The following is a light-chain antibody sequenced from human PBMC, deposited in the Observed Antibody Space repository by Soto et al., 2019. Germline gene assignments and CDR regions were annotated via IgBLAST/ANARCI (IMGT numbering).Light chain of an antibody. J-gene: IGKJ1*01. Sequence: ETVITQSPATLSVSPGGRATLNCRASQSISDTLAWYQQTPGQAPRILIHGASTRDTGFPARFSGSGSGTDFTLPISRLQSEDFEVYYCQQYNNWPWTFGQGTKVDIK. CDR1: QSISDT. CDR2: GAS. V-gene: IGKV3-15*01. CDR3: QQYNNWPWT.